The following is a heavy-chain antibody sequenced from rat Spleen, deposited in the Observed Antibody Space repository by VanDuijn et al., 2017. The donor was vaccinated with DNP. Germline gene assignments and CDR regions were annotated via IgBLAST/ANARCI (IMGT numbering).Heavy chain of an antibody. CDR1: GYSITSDYR. V-gene: IGHV3-3*01. CDR2: INSEGTT. CDR3: ARSTDCGCNWDY. Sequence: EVQLQESGPGLVKPSQSLSLTCSVTGYSITSDYRWNWIRKFPGNKLEWMGYINSEGTTKYNPSRKSRIAVTRDTSKKQFFLQVKSITTEDTATYYCARSTDCGCNWDYWGQGVMVPVSS. D-gene: IGHD5-1*01. J-gene: IGHJ2*01.